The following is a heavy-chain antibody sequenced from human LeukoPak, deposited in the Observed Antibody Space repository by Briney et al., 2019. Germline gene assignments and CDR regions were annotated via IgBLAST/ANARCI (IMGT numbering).Heavy chain of an antibody. D-gene: IGHD2-2*01. Sequence: GGSLRLSCAASGFTFSSYWMSWVRQAPGKGLEWVANIKQDGSEKYLVDSVKDRFTISRDNAKNSLYLQMNSLRGEDTAVYYCARGRRVPAAMGNWFDPWGQGTLVTVSS. J-gene: IGHJ5*02. CDR3: ARGRRVPAAMGNWFDP. CDR1: GFTFSSYW. V-gene: IGHV3-7*01. CDR2: IKQDGSEK.